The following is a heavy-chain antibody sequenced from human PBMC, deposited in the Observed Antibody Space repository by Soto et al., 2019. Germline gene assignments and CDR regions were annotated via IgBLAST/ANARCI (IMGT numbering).Heavy chain of an antibody. V-gene: IGHV1-2*04. CDR1: GYTFSGYY. CDR3: ATDAVAGTATFDY. J-gene: IGHJ4*02. Sequence: ASVKVSCKASGYTFSGYYMDWVRQAPGQGLERMGWINPNSGGTNYAQKFQGWVTMTRDTSISTAYMELSRLRSDDTAVYYCATDAVAGTATFDYWGQGTLVTVSS. D-gene: IGHD6-19*01. CDR2: INPNSGGT.